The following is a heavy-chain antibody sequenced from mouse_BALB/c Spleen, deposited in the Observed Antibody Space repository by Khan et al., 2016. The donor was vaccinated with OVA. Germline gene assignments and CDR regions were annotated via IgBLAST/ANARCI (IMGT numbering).Heavy chain of an antibody. CDR1: GYTFTSYT. CDR2: INPSSGYT. J-gene: IGHJ3*01. CDR3: ARDGAYYRNDGWFAY. D-gene: IGHD2-14*01. Sequence: VELVESGAELARPGASVKMSCKASGYTFTSYTIHWIKQRPGQGLEWIAYINPSSGYTNYNQKFKDKATLTADKSSTTAYMQLSSLTSDDSAVYYCARDGAYYRNDGWFAYWGQGTLVTVS. V-gene: IGHV1-4*01.